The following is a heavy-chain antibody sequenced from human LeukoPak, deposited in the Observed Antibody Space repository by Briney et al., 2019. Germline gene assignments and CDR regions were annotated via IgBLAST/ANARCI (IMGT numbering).Heavy chain of an antibody. J-gene: IGHJ4*02. CDR3: AKTYYYGSGSSDYFDY. V-gene: IGHV5-51*01. CDR2: IYPSDSNT. Sequence: GESLKISCKGSGYSFTSYWIGWVRQMPGKGLEWMGIIYPSDSNTRYSPSFQGRVTISADKSISTAYLQWSSLKASDTAMYYCAKTYYYGSGSSDYFDYWGQGTLVTVSS. CDR1: GYSFTSYW. D-gene: IGHD3-10*01.